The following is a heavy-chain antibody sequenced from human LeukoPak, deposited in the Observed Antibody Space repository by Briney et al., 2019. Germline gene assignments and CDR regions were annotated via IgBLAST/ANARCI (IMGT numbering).Heavy chain of an antibody. J-gene: IGHJ5*02. CDR3: TRPPGGRYNWFDT. D-gene: IGHD3-10*01. Sequence: GGSLRLSCAASGFTFSGSAMHWVRQASGKGMEWVGRIRSKANSYATAYAASVKGRFALSIDDSKNTAYLQMNSLKPEDTPVYYCTRPPGGRYNWFDTWGQGTLVTVSS. CDR1: GFTFSGSA. V-gene: IGHV3-73*01. CDR2: IRSKANSYAT.